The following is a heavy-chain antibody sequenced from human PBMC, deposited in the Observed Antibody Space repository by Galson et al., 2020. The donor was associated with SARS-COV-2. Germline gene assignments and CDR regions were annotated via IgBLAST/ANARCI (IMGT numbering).Heavy chain of an antibody. J-gene: IGHJ2*01. CDR3: ARQGVKMIVVGTVPGWYFDL. CDR1: GYSISTTNY. D-gene: IGHD3-22*01. V-gene: IGHV4-38-2*01. Sequence: SETLSLPCAVSGYSISTTNYWGWVRQPPGKGLECIGSIYPNGRTYYNPSLKHRVPISVDTSKNQFSLRLDSVTAADTALYYCARQGVKMIVVGTVPGWYFDLWGRGTLVTVSS. CDR2: IYPNGRT.